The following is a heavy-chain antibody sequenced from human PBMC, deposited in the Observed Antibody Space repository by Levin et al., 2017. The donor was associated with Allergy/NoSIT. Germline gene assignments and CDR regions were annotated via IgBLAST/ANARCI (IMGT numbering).Heavy chain of an antibody. D-gene: IGHD3-3*02. J-gene: IGHJ4*02. Sequence: GASVKVSCAASGFTVSSNYMSWVRQAPGKGLEWVSVIYSGGSTYYADSVKGRFTISRDNSKNTLYLQMNSLRAEDTAVYYCARCLLALGGYLPQGFDYWGQGTLVTVSS. CDR3: ARCLLALGGYLPQGFDY. CDR2: IYSGGST. CDR1: GFTVSSNY. V-gene: IGHV3-66*01.